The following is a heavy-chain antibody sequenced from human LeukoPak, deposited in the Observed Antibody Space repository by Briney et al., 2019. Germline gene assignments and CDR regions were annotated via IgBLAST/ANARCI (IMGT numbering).Heavy chain of an antibody. V-gene: IGHV3-33*06. Sequence: PGGSLRLSCAASGFTFSSYGMHWVRQAPGKGLEWVAVIWYDGSNKYYADSVKGRFTISRDNSKNTLYLQMNSLRAEDTAVYYCAKAPVIVGLAVDYWGQGTLVTVSS. J-gene: IGHJ4*02. CDR3: AKAPVIVGLAVDY. D-gene: IGHD1-26*01. CDR1: GFTFSSYG. CDR2: IWYDGSNK.